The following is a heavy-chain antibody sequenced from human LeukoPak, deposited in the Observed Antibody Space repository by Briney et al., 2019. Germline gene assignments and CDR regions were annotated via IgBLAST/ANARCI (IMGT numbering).Heavy chain of an antibody. Sequence: PGGSLRLSCAASGFTFSSYAMSWVRQAPGKGLEWVSSISSSSSYTYYADSVKGRFTISRDNAKNSLYLQMNSLRAEDTAVYYCARGDPYDFWSGYPIRGQGTLVTVSS. CDR2: ISSSSSYT. J-gene: IGHJ4*02. D-gene: IGHD3-3*01. CDR1: GFTFSSYA. V-gene: IGHV3-21*01. CDR3: ARGDPYDFWSGYPI.